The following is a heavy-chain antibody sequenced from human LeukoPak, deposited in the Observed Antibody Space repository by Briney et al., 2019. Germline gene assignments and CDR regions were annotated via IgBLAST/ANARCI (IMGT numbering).Heavy chain of an antibody. Sequence: ASVKVSCKASVYTFTGYYMHWVRQAPGQGLEWVGRINPNSGGTNYAQKFQGRVTMTRDTSISTAYMELSRLRSDDTAVYYCAKIVDYYDSSGYYFDYWGQGTLVTVSS. J-gene: IGHJ4*02. CDR2: INPNSGGT. D-gene: IGHD3-22*01. CDR1: VYTFTGYY. V-gene: IGHV1-2*06. CDR3: AKIVDYYDSSGYYFDY.